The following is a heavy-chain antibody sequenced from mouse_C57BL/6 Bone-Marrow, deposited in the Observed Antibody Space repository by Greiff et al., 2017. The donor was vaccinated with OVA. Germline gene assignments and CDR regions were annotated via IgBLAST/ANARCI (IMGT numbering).Heavy chain of an antibody. CDR3: ARAYYSFSFAY. J-gene: IGHJ3*01. V-gene: IGHV2-2*01. Sequence: QVQLQQSGPGLVQPSQSLSIPCTVSGFSLTSYGVHWVRQSPGKGLEWLGVIWSGGSTDYNAAFISSLSISKDNSKSQVFFRMNSLQADDTAIYYCARAYYSFSFAYWGQGTLVTVSA. CDR2: IWSGGST. CDR1: GFSLTSYG. D-gene: IGHD2-12*01.